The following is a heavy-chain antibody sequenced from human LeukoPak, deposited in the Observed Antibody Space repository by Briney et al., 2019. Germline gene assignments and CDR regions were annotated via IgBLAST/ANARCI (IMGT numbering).Heavy chain of an antibody. J-gene: IGHJ4*02. V-gene: IGHV4-39*07. D-gene: IGHD4-11*01. Sequence: SETLSLTCSVSGGSISSTYYYWGWIRQPPGKGLEWIGSIYFSGNTYYNPSLKSRVTISVDTSENHFSLRLSSVTAADTAVHYCASLNNDYLFDFENWGQGTLVTVSS. CDR2: IYFSGNT. CDR1: GGSISSTYYY. CDR3: ASLNNDYLFDFEN.